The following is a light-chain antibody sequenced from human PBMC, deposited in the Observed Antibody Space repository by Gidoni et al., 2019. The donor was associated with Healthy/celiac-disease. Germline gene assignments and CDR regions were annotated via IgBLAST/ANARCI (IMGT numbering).Light chain of an antibody. J-gene: IGKJ4*01. Sequence: EIVLTQSPATLSWSPGERATLSCRASQSVSSYLAWYQQKPGQAPRLLIYDASNRATGIPARFSGSGSGTDFTLTISSLEPEDFAVYYCQQRSNWPPVFTFGGGTKVEIK. CDR1: QSVSSY. CDR2: DAS. V-gene: IGKV3-11*01. CDR3: QQRSNWPPVFT.